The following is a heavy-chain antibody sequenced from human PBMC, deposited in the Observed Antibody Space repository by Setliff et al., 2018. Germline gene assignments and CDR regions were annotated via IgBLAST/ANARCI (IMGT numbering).Heavy chain of an antibody. CDR2: IYHSGST. D-gene: IGHD6-6*01. Sequence: SETLSLTCAVSGYSISSGYYWGWIRQPPGKGLEWIGSIYHSGSTYYNPSLKSRVTISVDTSKNQFSLNLSSVTAADMAVYYCARGRNIAARLLDSWGQGTLVTVSS. J-gene: IGHJ4*02. CDR1: GYSISSGYY. V-gene: IGHV4-38-2*01. CDR3: ARGRNIAARLLDS.